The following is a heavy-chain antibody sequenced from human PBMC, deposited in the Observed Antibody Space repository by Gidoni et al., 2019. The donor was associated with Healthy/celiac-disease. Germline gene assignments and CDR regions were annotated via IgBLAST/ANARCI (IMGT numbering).Heavy chain of an antibody. Sequence: QVQLVESGGGVVQPGRSLRLSCAASGFTFSSYAMHWVRQAPGKGLEWVAVISYDGSNKYYADSVKGRFTISRDNSKNTLYLQMNSLRAEDTAVYYCARDGLRGVVVVKNFDYWGQGTLVTVSS. CDR2: ISYDGSNK. CDR3: ARDGLRGVVVVKNFDY. V-gene: IGHV3-30-3*01. J-gene: IGHJ4*02. CDR1: GFTFSSYA. D-gene: IGHD2-15*01.